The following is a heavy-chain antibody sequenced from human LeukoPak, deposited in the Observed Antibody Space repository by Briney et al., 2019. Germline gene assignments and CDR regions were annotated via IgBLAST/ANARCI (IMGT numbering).Heavy chain of an antibody. CDR2: IYTSGT. CDR3: ARAYYYDSSARVAFDI. J-gene: IGHJ3*02. Sequence: SETLSLTCTVSGASISSFYWSWIRQPAGKGLEWIGRIYTSGTNYNPPLKSRVTMSVDTSKNQFSLKLSSVTAADTAVYYCARAYYYDSSARVAFDIWGQGTMVTVSS. D-gene: IGHD3-22*01. V-gene: IGHV4-4*07. CDR1: GASISSFY.